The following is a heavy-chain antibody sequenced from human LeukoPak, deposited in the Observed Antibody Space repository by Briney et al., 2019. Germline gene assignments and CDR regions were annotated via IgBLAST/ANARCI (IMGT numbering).Heavy chain of an antibody. CDR3: ARLMARIAAAGTLDY. Sequence: PGGSLRLSCAASGFTFSSYAMSWVRQAPGKGLEWVSAISGSGGSTYYADSVKGRFTISRDNSKNTLYLQMNSLRAEDTAVYYCARLMARIAAAGTLDYWGQGTLVTVSS. CDR1: GFTFSSYA. V-gene: IGHV3-23*01. CDR2: ISGSGGST. J-gene: IGHJ4*02. D-gene: IGHD6-13*01.